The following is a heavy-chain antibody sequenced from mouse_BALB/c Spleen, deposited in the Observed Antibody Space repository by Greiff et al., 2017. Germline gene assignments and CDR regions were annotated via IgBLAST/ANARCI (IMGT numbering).Heavy chain of an antibody. V-gene: IGHV1-9*01. CDR3: ARNIDYGSSYWFAY. D-gene: IGHD1-1*01. Sequence: VQLQQSGAELMKPGASVKISCKATGYTFSSYWIEWVKQRPGHGLEWIGEILPGSGSTNYNEKFKGKATFTADTSSNTAYMQLSSLTSEDSAVYYCARNIDYGSSYWFAYWGQGTLVTVSA. CDR1: GYTFSSYW. J-gene: IGHJ3*01. CDR2: ILPGSGST.